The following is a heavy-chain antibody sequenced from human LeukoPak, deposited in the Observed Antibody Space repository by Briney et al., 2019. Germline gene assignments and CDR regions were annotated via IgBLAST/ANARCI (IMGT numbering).Heavy chain of an antibody. CDR2: ISTTGGST. V-gene: IGHV3-23*01. CDR1: GFSFNNYA. D-gene: IGHD4-23*01. J-gene: IGHJ4*02. CDR3: AKDWTTVVTPKGYYFDS. Sequence: SGGSLRLSCAPSGFSFNNYAMSGVPQAPGKRLEWVSAISTTGGSTYYADSVKGRFTVSRDNSKNTLSLQMDSLRVEDTALYYCAKDWTTVVTPKGYYFDSWGQGTLVTVSS.